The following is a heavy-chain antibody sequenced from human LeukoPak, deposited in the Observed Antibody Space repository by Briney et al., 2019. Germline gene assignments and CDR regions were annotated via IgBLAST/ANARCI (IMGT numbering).Heavy chain of an antibody. CDR2: IYYSGST. CDR1: GGSISSSSYY. V-gene: IGHV4-39*01. J-gene: IGHJ4*02. Sequence: SETLSLTCTVSGGSISSSSYYWGWIRQPPGKGLEWIGSIYYSGSTYYNPSLKSRVTISVDTSKNQFSLKLSSVTAADTAVYYCARLKGKVGDFDYWGQGTLVTVSS. CDR3: ARLKGKVGDFDY. D-gene: IGHD2-2*01.